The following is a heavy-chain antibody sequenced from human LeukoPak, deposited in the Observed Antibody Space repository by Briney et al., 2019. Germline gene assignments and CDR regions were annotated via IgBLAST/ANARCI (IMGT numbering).Heavy chain of an antibody. CDR3: AGDENDYGDPRGAFDI. V-gene: IGHV4-30-2*01. Sequence: KASETLSLTCTVSGGSISSGGYYWSWIRQPPGKGLEWIGYIYHSGSTYYNPSLKSRVTISVDRSKNQFSLKLSSVTAADTAVYYCAGDENDYGDPRGAFDIWGQGTMVTVSS. CDR2: IYHSGST. D-gene: IGHD4-17*01. J-gene: IGHJ3*02. CDR1: GGSISSGGYY.